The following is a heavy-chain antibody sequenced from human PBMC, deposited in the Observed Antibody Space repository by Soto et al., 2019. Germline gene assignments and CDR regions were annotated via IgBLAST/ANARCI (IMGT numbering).Heavy chain of an antibody. CDR3: AKDELGWPVVGVDY. CDR1: GFTFSSYG. V-gene: IGHV3-30*18. D-gene: IGHD2-21*01. J-gene: IGHJ4*02. Sequence: PGGSLRLSCAASGFTFSSYGMHWVRQAPGKGLEWVAVISYDGSNKYYADSVKGRFTISRDNSKNTLYLQMNSLRAEDTAVYYCAKDELGWPVVGVDYWGQGTLVTVSS. CDR2: ISYDGSNK.